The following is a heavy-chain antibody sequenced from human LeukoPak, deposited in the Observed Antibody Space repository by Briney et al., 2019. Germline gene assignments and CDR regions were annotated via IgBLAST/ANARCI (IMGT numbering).Heavy chain of an antibody. J-gene: IGHJ4*02. D-gene: IGHD3-16*02. CDR3: ASNPSISGELSSFAY. CDR2: IYYSGST. CDR1: GGSISSSSYY. V-gene: IGHV4-39*01. Sequence: SETLSLTCTVSGGSISSSSYYWGWIRQPPGKGLEWIGSIYYSGSTYYNPSLKSRVTISVDTSKNQFSLKLSSVTASDTAVYYCASNPSISGELSSFAYWGQGTLVTVSS.